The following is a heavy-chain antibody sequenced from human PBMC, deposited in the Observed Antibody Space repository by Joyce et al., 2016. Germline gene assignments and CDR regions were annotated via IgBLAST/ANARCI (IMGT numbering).Heavy chain of an antibody. CDR2: ISYDRYRT. V-gene: IGHV3-30*18. D-gene: IGHD4-17*01. J-gene: IGHJ6*02. CDR3: AKARLSYGDYSEHYYKIDV. CDR1: GFSFSSYG. Sequence: QVQLAESGGGVVHPGRSLRLSCVASGFSFSSYGMHWFRQTPGKGLGWSALISYDRYRTFYADSVQGRVIISTDSARDTRYLHMSNLGIEVTAVYYCAKARLSYGDYSEHYYKIDVWGQGTTVVVSS.